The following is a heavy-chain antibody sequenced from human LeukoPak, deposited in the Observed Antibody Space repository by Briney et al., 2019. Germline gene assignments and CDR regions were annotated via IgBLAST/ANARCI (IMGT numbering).Heavy chain of an antibody. CDR2: INHSGST. D-gene: IGHD6-19*01. CDR3: ARHAGYSSGWGLDY. V-gene: IGHV4-34*01. Sequence: SETLSLTCAVYGGSFSGYYWSWIRQPPGKGLEWIGEINHSGSTNYNPSLKSRVTISVDTSKNQFSLKLSSVTAADTAVYYCARHAGYSSGWGLDYWGQGTLVTVSS. J-gene: IGHJ4*02. CDR1: GGSFSGYY.